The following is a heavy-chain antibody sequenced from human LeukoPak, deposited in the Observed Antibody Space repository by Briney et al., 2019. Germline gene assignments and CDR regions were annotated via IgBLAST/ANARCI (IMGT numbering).Heavy chain of an antibody. CDR3: AKEICSSSSP. CDR2: ISSSGSTI. J-gene: IGHJ4*02. Sequence: GGSLRLSCAASGFTFSSYEMNWVRQAPGKGLEWVSYISSSGSTIYYADSVKGRFTISRDNSKNTLYLQMNSLRAEDTAVYYCAKEICSSSSPWGQGTLVTVSS. CDR1: GFTFSSYE. V-gene: IGHV3-48*03. D-gene: IGHD6-6*01.